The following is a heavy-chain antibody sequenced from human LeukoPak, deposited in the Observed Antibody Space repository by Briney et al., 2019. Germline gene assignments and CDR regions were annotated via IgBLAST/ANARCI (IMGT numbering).Heavy chain of an antibody. CDR2: MNPNSGNT. D-gene: IGHD6-19*01. Sequence: GESLKISCKASGYTFTSYDINWVRQATGQGLEWMGWMNPNSGNTGYAQKFQGRVTMTRNTSISTAYMEVSSLRSEDTAVYYCARGLGRGWYYFQHWGQGTLVTVSS. V-gene: IGHV1-8*01. CDR1: GYTFTSYD. J-gene: IGHJ1*01. CDR3: ARGLGRGWYYFQH.